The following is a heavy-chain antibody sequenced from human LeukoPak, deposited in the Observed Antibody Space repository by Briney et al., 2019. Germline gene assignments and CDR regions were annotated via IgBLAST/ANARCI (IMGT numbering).Heavy chain of an antibody. D-gene: IGHD3-3*01. CDR2: ISYDGSNK. V-gene: IGHV3-30*04. J-gene: IGHJ4*02. Sequence: GRSLRLSCAASGFTFSSYAMHWVRQAPGKGLEGVAVISYDGSNKYYADSVKGRFTISRDNSKNTLYLQMNSLRAEHTAVYYCANSRSAYYFDYWGQGTLVTVSS. CDR3: ANSRSAYYFDY. CDR1: GFTFSSYA.